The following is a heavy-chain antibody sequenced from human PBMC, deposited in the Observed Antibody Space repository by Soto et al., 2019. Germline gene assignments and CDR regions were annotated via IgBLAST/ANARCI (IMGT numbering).Heavy chain of an antibody. J-gene: IGHJ3*02. CDR2: MSHSGGT. Sequence: ASETLSLTCAVYGGFVSSGSYYWSWIRQPPGKGLEWIGEMSHSGGTHFNPSLKSRVTISVDTSRNQFSLNIYSVTAADTALYYCARVERGTVTTVVDASDIWGPGTMVTVSS. D-gene: IGHD1-1*01. CDR1: GGFVSSGSYY. CDR3: ARVERGTVTTVVDASDI. V-gene: IGHV4-61*01.